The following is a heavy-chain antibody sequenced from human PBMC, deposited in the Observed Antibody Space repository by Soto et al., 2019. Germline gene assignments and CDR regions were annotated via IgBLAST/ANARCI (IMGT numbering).Heavy chain of an antibody. CDR2: INPSGGST. D-gene: IGHD3-3*01. V-gene: IGHV1-46*01. CDR1: GYTFTSYY. Sequence: ASVKVSCKASGYTFTSYYMHWVRQAPGQGLEWMGIINPSGGSTSYAQKFQGRVTMTRDTSTSTVYMELSSLRSEDTAVYYCARGWYYDLWSGYYTDAEYFQHWAQRTLVTVSS. J-gene: IGHJ1*01. CDR3: ARGWYYDLWSGYYTDAEYFQH.